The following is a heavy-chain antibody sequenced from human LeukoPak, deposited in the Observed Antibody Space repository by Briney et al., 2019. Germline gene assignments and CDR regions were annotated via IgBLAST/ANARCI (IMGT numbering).Heavy chain of an antibody. CDR3: ARLQKEQWLVPKFSYYYYGMDV. D-gene: IGHD6-19*01. Sequence: GQSLKISCKGSGYSFTSYWIGWVRQMPGKGLEWMEIIYPGDSDTRYSPSFQGQVTISADKSISTAYLQWSSLKASDTAMYYCARLQKEQWLVPKFSYYYYGMDVWGQGTTVTVSS. CDR1: GYSFTSYW. V-gene: IGHV5-51*01. J-gene: IGHJ6*02. CDR2: IYPGDSDT.